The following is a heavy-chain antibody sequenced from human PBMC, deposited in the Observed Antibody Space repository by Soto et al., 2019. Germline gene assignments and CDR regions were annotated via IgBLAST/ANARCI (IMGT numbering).Heavy chain of an antibody. Sequence: QILLVQSGAGVKKPGASVKVSCKASGYTFTSFAISWVRQAPGQGLEWMGWINAYNGNTNYAQRLQGRVTMTTDTSTTTAYMELRNLRSDDTAIYYCARRTALYYFDYWGQGTLVTVSS. CDR3: ARRTALYYFDY. CDR1: GYTFTSFA. D-gene: IGHD5-18*01. J-gene: IGHJ4*02. V-gene: IGHV1-18*01. CDR2: INAYNGNT.